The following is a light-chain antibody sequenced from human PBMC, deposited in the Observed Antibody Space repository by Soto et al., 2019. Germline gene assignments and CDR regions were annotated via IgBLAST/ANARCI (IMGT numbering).Light chain of an antibody. CDR1: QRVSSNY. CDR2: GAF. CDR3: QQYDTAPLT. Sequence: EVVLTQSPGTLSLSPGERATLSCRASQRVSSNYLAWYQQKPGRAPRLLIFGAFFRATGIPDRFSGSASGTDFTLTISGLEPEDFAVYYYQQYDTAPLTFGGGTRVEI. J-gene: IGKJ4*01. V-gene: IGKV3-20*01.